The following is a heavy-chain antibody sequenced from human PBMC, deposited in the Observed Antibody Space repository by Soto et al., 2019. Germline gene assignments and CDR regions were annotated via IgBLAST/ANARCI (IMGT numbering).Heavy chain of an antibody. V-gene: IGHV4-59*08. D-gene: IGHD3-10*01. J-gene: IGHJ6*02. CDR3: ARQAAYGSGRYFAGLPHGMDV. CDR1: GGSISSYY. CDR2: IYYSGST. Sequence: PSETLSLTCTVSGGSISSYYWSWIRQPPGKGLEWIGYIYYSGSTNYNPSLKSRVTISVDTSKNQFSLKLSSVTAADTAVYYCARQAAYGSGRYFAGLPHGMDVWGQGTTVTVSS.